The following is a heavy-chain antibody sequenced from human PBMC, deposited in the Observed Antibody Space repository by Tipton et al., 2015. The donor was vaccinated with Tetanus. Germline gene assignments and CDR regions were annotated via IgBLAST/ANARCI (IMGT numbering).Heavy chain of an antibody. J-gene: IGHJ5*02. CDR1: GGSISSGGYF. CDR2: IYYSGST. Sequence: TLSLTCTVSGGSISSGGYFWNWIRQRPGKGPEWIGYIYYSGSTYYNPSLKSRVSMSVDTSKNQLFLNLTSLTAADTAVYYCATQTDNWFDPWGQGTLVTVSS. CDR3: ATQTDNWFDP. V-gene: IGHV4-31*03.